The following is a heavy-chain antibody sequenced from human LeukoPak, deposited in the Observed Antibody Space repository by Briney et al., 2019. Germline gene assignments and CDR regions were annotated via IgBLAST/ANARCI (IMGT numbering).Heavy chain of an antibody. D-gene: IGHD6-13*01. J-gene: IGHJ6*03. CDR2: ISAYNGNT. Sequence: ASVKVSCKASGYTFTSYGISWARQAPGQGLEWMGWISAYNGNTNYAQKLQGRVTMTTDTSTSTAYMELRSLRSDDTAVYYCARYPNPSSSWYRYYYYYMDVWGKGTTVTVSS. CDR3: ARYPNPSSSWYRYYYYYMDV. V-gene: IGHV1-18*01. CDR1: GYTFTSYG.